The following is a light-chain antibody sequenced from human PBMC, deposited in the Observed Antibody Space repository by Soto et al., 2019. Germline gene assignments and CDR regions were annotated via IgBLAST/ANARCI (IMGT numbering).Light chain of an antibody. CDR2: GAS. CDR3: QQYGSSPPT. CDR1: QSVTSSY. J-gene: IGKJ1*01. V-gene: IGKV3-20*01. Sequence: EIVLTQSPGTPSLSPGERATLSCRASQSVTSSYLAWYQQKPAQAPRLLIYGASSRATGIPDRFSGSGSGTDFTLTISRLEPEDLAVYYCQQYGSSPPTFGQWTKVDIK.